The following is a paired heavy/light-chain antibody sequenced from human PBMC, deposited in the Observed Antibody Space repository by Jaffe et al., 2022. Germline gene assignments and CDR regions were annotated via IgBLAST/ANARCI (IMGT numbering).Light chain of an antibody. CDR1: NIGSKS. CDR3: QVWDSSSDHPGYV. J-gene: IGLJ1*01. CDR2: YDS. V-gene: IGLV3-21*04. Sequence: SYVLTQPPSVSVAPGKTARITCGGNNIGSKSVHWYQQKPGQAPVLVIYYDSDRPSGIPERFSGSNSGNTATLTISRVEAGDEADYYCQVWDSSSDHPGYVFGTGTKVTVL.
Heavy chain of an antibody. CDR2: ISGSGGST. V-gene: IGHV3-23*01. D-gene: IGHD2-15*01. CDR3: AKDREDIVVVVAATPVDAFDI. CDR1: GFTFSSYA. Sequence: EVQLLESGGGLVQPGGSLRLSCAASGFTFSSYAMSWVRQAPGKGLEWVSAISGSGGSTYYADSVKGRFTISRDNSKNTLYLQMNSLRAEDTAVYYCAKDREDIVVVVAATPVDAFDIWGQGTMVTVSS. J-gene: IGHJ3*02.